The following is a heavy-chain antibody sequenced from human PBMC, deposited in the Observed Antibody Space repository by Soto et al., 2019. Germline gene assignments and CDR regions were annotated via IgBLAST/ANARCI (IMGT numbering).Heavy chain of an antibody. CDR2: IYPSYCAR. D-gene: IGHD2-15*01. CDR1: GSSFTSYW. Sequence: GFPKTSLRGLGSSFTSYWHCWVRQTPGKGLERMWIIYPSYCARRHSTSLECPVHISAGKSIGTADLPRSSLKASDTAKYYCARRTPGYCSGGSCYRGMDVWGQGTTVTVSS. V-gene: IGHV5-51*01. CDR3: ARRTPGYCSGGSCYRGMDV. J-gene: IGHJ6*02.